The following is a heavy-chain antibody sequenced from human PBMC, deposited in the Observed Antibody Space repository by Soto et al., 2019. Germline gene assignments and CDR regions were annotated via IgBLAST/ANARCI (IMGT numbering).Heavy chain of an antibody. D-gene: IGHD6-13*01. J-gene: IGHJ3*02. CDR3: ARAIYIAADGPDAFDI. V-gene: IGHV3-21*01. Sequence: GGSLRLSCAASGFTFSSYSMNWVRQAPGKGLEWVSSISSSSSYIYYADSVKGRFTISRDNAKNSLYLQMNSLRAEDTAVYYCARAIYIAADGPDAFDIWGQGTMVTVSS. CDR2: ISSSSSYI. CDR1: GFTFSSYS.